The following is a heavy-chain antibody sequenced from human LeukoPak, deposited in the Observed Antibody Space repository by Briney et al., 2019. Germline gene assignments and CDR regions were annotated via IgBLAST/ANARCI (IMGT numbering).Heavy chain of an antibody. CDR3: AKDRIAAAGSDY. CDR1: GFTFSNYA. D-gene: IGHD6-13*01. V-gene: IGHV3-33*06. CDR2: IWFDGTNK. J-gene: IGHJ4*02. Sequence: GRSLRLSCAASGFTFSNYAMHWVRQAPGTGLELVAVIWFDGTNKYYGDSVRGRFTISRDNSKNTLYLQMNSLRAEDTAVYYCAKDRIAAAGSDYWGQGTLVTVSS.